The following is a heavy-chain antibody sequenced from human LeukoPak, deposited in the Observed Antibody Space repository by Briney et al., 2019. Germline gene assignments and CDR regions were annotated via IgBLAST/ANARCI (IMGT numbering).Heavy chain of an antibody. CDR2: INTGGNST. Sequence: GGSLRLSCAASGFTFSSYWMHWVRQAPGKGLVWVSRINTGGNSTRSADSVKGRFTISRDNAKNSLYLQMNSLRAEDTAVYYCARDRRGVRRDGYNLYYWGQGTLVTVSS. CDR1: GFTFSSYW. V-gene: IGHV3-74*01. J-gene: IGHJ4*02. D-gene: IGHD5-24*01. CDR3: ARDRRGVRRDGYNLYY.